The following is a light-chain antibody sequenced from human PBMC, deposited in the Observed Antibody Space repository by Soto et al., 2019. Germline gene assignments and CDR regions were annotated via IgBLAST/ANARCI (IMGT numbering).Light chain of an antibody. CDR3: QQYYNWPPLT. V-gene: IGKV3-15*01. Sequence: IVMTQSPATLSVSPGERAILSCRASKSVSNNLAWYQQKPGQAPRLLIYGASTRATGIPARFSGSGSGTEFTLSISSLQSEDVAMYYCQQYYNWPPLTFGGGTKVEIK. J-gene: IGKJ4*01. CDR1: KSVSNN. CDR2: GAS.